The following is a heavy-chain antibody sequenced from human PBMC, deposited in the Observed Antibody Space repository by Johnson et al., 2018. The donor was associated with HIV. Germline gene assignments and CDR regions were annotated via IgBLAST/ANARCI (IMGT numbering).Heavy chain of an antibody. V-gene: IGHV3-33*01. Sequence: QVQLVESGGGVVQPGRSLRLSCAASGFTFSSYGMHWVRQAPGKGLEWVAVIWYDGSNKYSADSVKVRFSISRDNAKHSLYLQMNSLRAGDTAVYYCARDGGFVGALDIWGQGTMVIVSS. CDR3: ARDGGFVGALDI. CDR1: GFTFSSYG. CDR2: IWYDGSNK. D-gene: IGHD3-16*01. J-gene: IGHJ3*02.